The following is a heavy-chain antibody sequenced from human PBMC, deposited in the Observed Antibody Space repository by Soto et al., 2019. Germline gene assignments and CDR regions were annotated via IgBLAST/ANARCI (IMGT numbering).Heavy chain of an antibody. D-gene: IGHD2-15*01. CDR3: ARGGGFSPYYYNLDV. CDR2: INPRGGGT. CDR1: GYTLNTYY. V-gene: IGHV1-46*02. Sequence: ASVKVSCKASGYTLNTYYMHWVRQAPGQGPEWMGIINPRGGGTTYAQNFQDRVTMTSDTSSSAVYMELSSLRSEDTAVYYCARGGGFSPYYYNLDVWGQGTTVTVSS. J-gene: IGHJ6*02.